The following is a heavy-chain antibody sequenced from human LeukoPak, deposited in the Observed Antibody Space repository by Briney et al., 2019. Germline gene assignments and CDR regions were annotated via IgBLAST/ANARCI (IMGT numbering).Heavy chain of an antibody. CDR1: GFTFSSYS. Sequence: NPGGSLRLSCAASGFTFSSYSMNWVRQAPGKGLEWVSSISSSSSYIYYADSVKGRFTISRDNAKNSLYLQMNSLRAEDTAVYYCARENYDSSGYYASCFDYWGQGTLVTVSS. D-gene: IGHD3-22*01. J-gene: IGHJ4*02. CDR2: ISSSSSYI. CDR3: ARENYDSSGYYASCFDY. V-gene: IGHV3-21*01.